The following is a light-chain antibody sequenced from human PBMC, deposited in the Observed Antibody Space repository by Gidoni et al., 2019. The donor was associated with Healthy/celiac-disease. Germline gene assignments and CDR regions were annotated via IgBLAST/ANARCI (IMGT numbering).Light chain of an antibody. CDR2: SNN. Sequence: QSVLTQPPSASGTPGQRVTISCSGSSSNIGSNPVNWYQQLPGTAPKLLIYSNNQRPSGVLDRFSGSKSGTSASLAISGLQSEDEADYYCAAWDDSLNGFYVFGTGTKVTVL. J-gene: IGLJ1*01. V-gene: IGLV1-44*01. CDR3: AAWDDSLNGFYV. CDR1: SSNIGSNP.